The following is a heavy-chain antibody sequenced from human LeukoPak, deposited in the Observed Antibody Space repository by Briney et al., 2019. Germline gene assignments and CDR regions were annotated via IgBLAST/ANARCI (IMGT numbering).Heavy chain of an antibody. Sequence: SETLSLTCTVSGGSISSYYWSWIRQPPGKGLEWIGYIYYSGSTNYNPSLKSRVTISADTSKNQFSLKLSSVTAADTAVYYCARLNDYGDSYYYYYMDVWGKGTTVTVSS. CDR2: IYYSGST. D-gene: IGHD4-17*01. CDR3: ARLNDYGDSYYYYYMDV. J-gene: IGHJ6*03. CDR1: GGSISSYY. V-gene: IGHV4-59*01.